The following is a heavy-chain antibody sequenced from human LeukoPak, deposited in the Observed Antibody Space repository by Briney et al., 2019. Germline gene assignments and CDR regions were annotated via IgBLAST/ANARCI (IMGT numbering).Heavy chain of an antibody. D-gene: IGHD3-22*01. CDR1: GYTFTGYY. CDR2: INPNSGGT. J-gene: IGHJ3*02. Sequence: ASVKVSCKASGYTFTGYYIHWVRQALGQVLEWMGWINPNSGGTNYAQKFQGRVTMTRDTSISTAYMELSRLRSDDTAVYYCARDSSGYYPDAFDIWGQGTMVTVSS. CDR3: ARDSSGYYPDAFDI. V-gene: IGHV1-2*02.